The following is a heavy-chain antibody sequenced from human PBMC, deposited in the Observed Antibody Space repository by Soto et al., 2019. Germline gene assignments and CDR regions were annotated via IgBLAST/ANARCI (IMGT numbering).Heavy chain of an antibody. D-gene: IGHD3-10*01. Sequence: SETPSLTCTVSGGSISSGGYYWRWIRQHPGKGLEWIGSIYYSGSTYYNPSLKSRVTISVDTSKNQFSLKLSSVTAADTAVYYCARPGGSGSYHAYWGQGTLITVSS. J-gene: IGHJ4*02. V-gene: IGHV4-39*01. CDR2: IYYSGST. CDR1: GGSISSGGYY. CDR3: ARPGGSGSYHAY.